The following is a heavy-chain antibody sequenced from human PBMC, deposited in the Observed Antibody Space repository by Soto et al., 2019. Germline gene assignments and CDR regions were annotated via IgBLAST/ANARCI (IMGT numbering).Heavy chain of an antibody. Sequence: QVQLQESGPGLVKPSETLSLTCTVSGGSVSSGSYYWSWIRQPPGKGLEWIGYIYYSGSTNYNPSLKSRVTISVDTSKNQFSLKLSSVTAADTAVYYCARASGRQLVFGGILNWFDPWGQGTLVTVSS. CDR3: ARASGRQLVFGGILNWFDP. V-gene: IGHV4-61*01. D-gene: IGHD6-13*01. CDR2: IYYSGST. J-gene: IGHJ5*02. CDR1: GGSVSSGSYY.